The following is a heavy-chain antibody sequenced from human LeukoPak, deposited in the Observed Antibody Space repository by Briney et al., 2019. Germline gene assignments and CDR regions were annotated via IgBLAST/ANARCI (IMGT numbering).Heavy chain of an antibody. CDR2: ISSSGSTI. Sequence: PGGSLRLSCAASGFTFSDYYMSWIRQAPGKGLEWVSYISSSGSTIYYADSVKGRFTISRDNAENSLYLQMNSLRAEDTAVYYCARVMGCSSTSCYEGYYYYGMDVWGQGTTVTVSS. V-gene: IGHV3-11*01. CDR1: GFTFSDYY. D-gene: IGHD2-2*01. J-gene: IGHJ6*02. CDR3: ARVMGCSSTSCYEGYYYYGMDV.